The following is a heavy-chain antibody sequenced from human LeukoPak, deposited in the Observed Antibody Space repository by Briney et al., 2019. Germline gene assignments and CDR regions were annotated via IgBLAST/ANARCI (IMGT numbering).Heavy chain of an antibody. J-gene: IGHJ5*01. CDR1: GYSISNGYY. D-gene: IGHD6-19*01. Sequence: SGPTLVKPSETLSLTCTVSGYSISNGYYWDWIRQPPGRGLEWIGNIYRSGSTSYNPSLKSRVTISVDTSKNQFSLKVNSVTAADTAVYYCARRHSSGWFDYWGQGTLVTVSS. V-gene: IGHV4-38-2*02. CDR3: ARRHSSGWFDY. CDR2: IYRSGST.